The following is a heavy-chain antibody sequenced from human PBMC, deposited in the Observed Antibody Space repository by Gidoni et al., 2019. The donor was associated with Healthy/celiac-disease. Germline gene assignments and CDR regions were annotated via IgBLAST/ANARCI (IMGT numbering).Heavy chain of an antibody. D-gene: IGHD1-1*01. V-gene: IGHV3-23*01. J-gene: IGHJ4*02. CDR1: GLTFSSSA. Sequence: VQLFESGGGLVQPGGSLRLSCAASGLTFSSSAMSWVRQATGKGLAWVSAISGSGGSTYYADSVKGRFTISRDNSQNMLYLQMTSLRAEDTAVYYCAIALRNFMEFDYWGQGTLVTVSS. CDR2: ISGSGGST. CDR3: AIALRNFMEFDY.